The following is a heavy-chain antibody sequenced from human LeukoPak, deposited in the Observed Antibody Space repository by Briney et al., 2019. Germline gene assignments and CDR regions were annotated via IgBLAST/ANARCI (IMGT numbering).Heavy chain of an antibody. CDR2: INSDGSST. CDR1: GFTFDDYG. V-gene: IGHV3-74*01. D-gene: IGHD1-26*01. J-gene: IGHJ4*02. Sequence: GGSLRLSCAASGFTFDDYGMSWVRQAPGKGLVWVSRINSDGSSTSYADSVKGRFTISRDNAKNTLYLQMNSLRAEDTAVYYCASAPSGSYRAPVDYWGQGTLVTVSS. CDR3: ASAPSGSYRAPVDY.